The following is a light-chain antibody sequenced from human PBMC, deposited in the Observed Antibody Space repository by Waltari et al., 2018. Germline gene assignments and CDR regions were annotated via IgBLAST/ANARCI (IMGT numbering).Light chain of an antibody. CDR2: QDS. V-gene: IGLV3-1*01. CDR3: QAWDSSSYV. Sequence: SYELTQPPSVSVSPGQTASITCSGAKLGDKYACWYQQKPGQLPVLVIYQDSKRPSGIPERFSGSNAGNTATLTISGTQAMDEADYYCQAWDSSSYVFGTGTKVTVL. CDR1: KLGDKY. J-gene: IGLJ1*01.